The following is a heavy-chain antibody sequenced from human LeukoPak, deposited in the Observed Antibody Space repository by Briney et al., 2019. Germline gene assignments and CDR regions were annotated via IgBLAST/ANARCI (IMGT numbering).Heavy chain of an antibody. CDR1: GFTFSSYS. D-gene: IGHD2-2*01. CDR3: ARDRVVVPAAGPNWFDP. J-gene: IGHJ5*02. Sequence: GGSLRLSCALSGFTFSSYSMNWVRQAPGKGLEWVSSISSSSSYIYYADSVKGRFTISRDNAKNSLYLQMNSLRAEDTAVYYCARDRVVVPAAGPNWFDPWGQGTLFTVSS. CDR2: ISSSSSYI. V-gene: IGHV3-21*01.